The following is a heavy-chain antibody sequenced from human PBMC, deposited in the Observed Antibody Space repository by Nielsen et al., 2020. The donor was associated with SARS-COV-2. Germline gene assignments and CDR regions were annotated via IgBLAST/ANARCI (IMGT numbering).Heavy chain of an antibody. D-gene: IGHD6-13*01. J-gene: IGHJ6*02. CDR2: ISYDGSNK. CDR3: AKDHAEQQLEDYSYHGMDV. V-gene: IGHV3-30*18. Sequence: VRQAPGKGLEWVAVISYDGSNKYYADSVKGRFTISRDNSKSTLYLQMKSLRVEDTAVYYCAKDHAEQQLEDYSYHGMDVWGQGTTVTVSS.